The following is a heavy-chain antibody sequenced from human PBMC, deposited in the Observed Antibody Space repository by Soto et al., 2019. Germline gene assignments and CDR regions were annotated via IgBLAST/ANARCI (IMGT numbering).Heavy chain of an antibody. Sequence: PSETLSLTCTVSGGSISSYDWSWIRQPPGKGLEWIGYIYYSGSTNYNPSLKSRVTISVDTSKNQFSLKLSSVTAADTAVYYCARSYSSSWFKYFQHWGQGTLVTGSS. CDR1: GGSISSYD. CDR2: IYYSGST. J-gene: IGHJ1*01. D-gene: IGHD6-13*01. V-gene: IGHV4-59*01. CDR3: ARSYSSSWFKYFQH.